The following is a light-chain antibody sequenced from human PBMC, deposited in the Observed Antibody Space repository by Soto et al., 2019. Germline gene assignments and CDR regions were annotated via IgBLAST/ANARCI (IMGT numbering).Light chain of an antibody. J-gene: IGKJ1*01. V-gene: IGKV3-11*01. CDR1: RGIRSY. CDR3: QQRSNWPPWT. Sequence: EIVLTQSPVTLSLSPGERATLSCRASRGIRSYLAWYQQKPGQAPRLLIYDASNRATGIPARFSGSGSGTDFTLTIRSLEPEDFAVYYCQQRSNWPPWTFGQGTKVEIK. CDR2: DAS.